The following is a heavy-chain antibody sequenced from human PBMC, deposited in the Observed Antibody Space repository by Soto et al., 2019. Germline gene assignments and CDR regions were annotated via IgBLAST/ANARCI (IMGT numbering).Heavy chain of an antibody. CDR3: AIDRCTTERCYTHHFDV. CDR2: ISVYTGNT. V-gene: IGHV1-18*04. D-gene: IGHD2-8*01. CDR1: GYTFTSYG. Sequence: QVHLVQSGGAVTRPGASVKVSCKSSGYTFTSYGVSWVRQATGQGLEWLGWISVYTGNTKQAQKFQDRVTLTTEASTTRAYMDLRRMRAAGSDVYSCAIDRCTTERCYTHHFDVWGQGTKVTVSS. J-gene: IGHJ6*02.